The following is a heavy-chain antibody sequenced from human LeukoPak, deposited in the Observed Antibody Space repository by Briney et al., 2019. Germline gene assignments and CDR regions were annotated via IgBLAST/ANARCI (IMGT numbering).Heavy chain of an antibody. CDR1: GFTFSSYA. V-gene: IGHV3-30-3*01. D-gene: IGHD6-13*01. CDR3: ARGSRDSSSWGGY. CDR2: ISYDGSNK. Sequence: GGSLRLSCAASGFTFSSYAMHWVRQAPGKGLEWVAVISYDGSNKYYADSVKGRFTISRDNSKNTLYLQMNSLRAEDTAVYYCARGSRDSSSWGGYWGQGTLVTVSS. J-gene: IGHJ4*02.